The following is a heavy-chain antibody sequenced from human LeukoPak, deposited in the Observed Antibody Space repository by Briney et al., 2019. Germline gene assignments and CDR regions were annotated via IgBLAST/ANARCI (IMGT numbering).Heavy chain of an antibody. Sequence: ASVKVSCKASGYTFTGYYMHWVRQPPGQGLEWMGWINPNSGGTNYAQKFQGRVTMTRDTSISTAYMELSRLRSDDTAVYYCSRVGRTVWFGELPDNWFDPWGQGTLVTVSS. CDR2: INPNSGGT. CDR1: GYTFTGYY. CDR3: SRVGRTVWFGELPDNWFDP. V-gene: IGHV1-2*02. D-gene: IGHD3-10*01. J-gene: IGHJ5*02.